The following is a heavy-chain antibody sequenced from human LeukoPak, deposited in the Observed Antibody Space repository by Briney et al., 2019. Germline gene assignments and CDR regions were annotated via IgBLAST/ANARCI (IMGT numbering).Heavy chain of an antibody. J-gene: IGHJ4*02. Sequence: GGSLRLSCAASRFTFSSYAMSWVRQAPGKGLEWVSAISGSGGSTYYADSVKGRFTISRDNSKNTLYLQMNSLRAEDTAVYYCAKDSDSSSWCADFDYWGQGTLVTVSS. CDR3: AKDSDSSSWCADFDY. V-gene: IGHV3-23*01. D-gene: IGHD6-13*01. CDR2: ISGSGGST. CDR1: RFTFSSYA.